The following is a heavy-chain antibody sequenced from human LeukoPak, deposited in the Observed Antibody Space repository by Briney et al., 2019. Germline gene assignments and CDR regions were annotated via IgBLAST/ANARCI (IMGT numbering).Heavy chain of an antibody. Sequence: GGSLRLSCAASGFTFSSYNMNWVRQAPGQGLEWISYISSSSRTIYYADSVKGRFTISRDNSKNSLYLQMNSLRDEDTAVYYCARDYYNNSGYYHGGYWGQGTLVTVSS. CDR1: GFTFSSYN. V-gene: IGHV3-48*02. D-gene: IGHD3-22*01. J-gene: IGHJ4*02. CDR2: ISSSSRTI. CDR3: ARDYYNNSGYYHGGY.